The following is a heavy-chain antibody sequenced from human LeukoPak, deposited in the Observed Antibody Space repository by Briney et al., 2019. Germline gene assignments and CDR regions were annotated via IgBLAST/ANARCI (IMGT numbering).Heavy chain of an antibody. Sequence: PGGSLRLSCAASGFTFSSYAMSWVRQAPGKGLEWVSAISGSGGSTYYADSVKGRFTISRDNSKNTLYLQMNSLRAEDTAVYYCARLCGGDCYSSAFDIWGQGTMVTVSS. CDR3: ARLCGGDCYSSAFDI. V-gene: IGHV3-23*01. CDR1: GFTFSSYA. D-gene: IGHD2-21*02. J-gene: IGHJ3*02. CDR2: ISGSGGST.